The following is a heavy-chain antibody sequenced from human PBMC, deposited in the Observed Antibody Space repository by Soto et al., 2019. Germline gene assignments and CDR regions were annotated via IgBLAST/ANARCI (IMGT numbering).Heavy chain of an antibody. CDR1: GFTFTSSA. D-gene: IGHD3-3*01. V-gene: IGHV1-58*01. CDR3: AAEIIRDFWSNGMDV. J-gene: IGHJ6*02. CDR2: IVVGSGNT. Sequence: SVKVSCKASGFTFTSSAVQWVRQARGQRLEWIGWIVVGSGNTNYAQKFQERVTITRDMSTSTAYMELSSLRSEDTALYYCAAEIIRDFWSNGMDVWGQGTTVTVSS.